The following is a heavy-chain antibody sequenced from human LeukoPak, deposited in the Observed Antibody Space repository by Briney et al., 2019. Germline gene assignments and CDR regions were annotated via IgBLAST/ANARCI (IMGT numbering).Heavy chain of an antibody. CDR2: ISTGSSYI. Sequence: TGGSLRLSCAASGFTFSSYTMNWVRQAPGKGLEWVSSISTGSSYIYYADSVKGRFTISRDNSKNTLYLQMNSLRAEDTAVYYCANPSRARYDYVWGSYGDWGQGTLVTVSS. J-gene: IGHJ4*02. CDR1: GFTFSSYT. D-gene: IGHD3-16*01. CDR3: ANPSRARYDYVWGSYGD. V-gene: IGHV3-21*01.